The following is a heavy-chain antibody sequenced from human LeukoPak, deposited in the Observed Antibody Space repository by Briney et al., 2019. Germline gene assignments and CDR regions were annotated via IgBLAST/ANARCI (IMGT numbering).Heavy chain of an antibody. Sequence: GGSLRLSCAASGFTFRSFAMHWVRQTPGKGLESVSALRSDGATTYYADSVKGRFIISRDNSKNTVYLQMGSLRSEDTGVYYCARARRSGQQSYYFDYWGQGTPVTVSS. CDR2: LRSDGATT. V-gene: IGHV3-64*02. CDR1: GFTFRSFA. D-gene: IGHD6-19*01. CDR3: ARARRSGQQSYYFDY. J-gene: IGHJ4*02.